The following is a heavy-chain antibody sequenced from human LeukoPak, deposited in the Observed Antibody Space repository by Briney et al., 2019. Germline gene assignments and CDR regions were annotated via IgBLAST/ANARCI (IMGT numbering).Heavy chain of an antibody. J-gene: IGHJ4*02. CDR1: GFTFSSYG. CDR2: ISYDGSNK. CDR3: AKECQMYSSSPFDY. V-gene: IGHV3-30*18. Sequence: PGGSLRLSCAASGFTFSSYGMHWVRQAPGKGLEWVAVISYDGSNKYYADSVKGRFTISRDNSKNTLYLQMNSLRAEDTAVYYCAKECQMYSSSPFDYWGQGILVTVSS. D-gene: IGHD6-6*01.